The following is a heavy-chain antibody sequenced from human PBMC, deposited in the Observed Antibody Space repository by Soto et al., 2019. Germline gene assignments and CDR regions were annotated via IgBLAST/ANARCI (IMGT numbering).Heavy chain of an antibody. D-gene: IGHD6-19*01. CDR2: IIPIFGTA. Sequence: GASVKVSCKASGGTLSSYAISWVRQAPGQGLEWMGGIIPIFGTANYAQKFQGRVTITADESTSTAYMELSSLRSEDTAVYYCARDPSKYSSGWSPDYYYGTDVWGQGTTVTVSS. V-gene: IGHV1-69*13. CDR3: ARDPSKYSSGWSPDYYYGTDV. J-gene: IGHJ6*02. CDR1: GGTLSSYA.